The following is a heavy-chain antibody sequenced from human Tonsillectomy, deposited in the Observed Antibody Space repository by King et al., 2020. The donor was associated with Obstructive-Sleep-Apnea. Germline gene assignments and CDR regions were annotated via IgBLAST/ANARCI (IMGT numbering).Heavy chain of an antibody. CDR1: GYDFTSYW. D-gene: IGHD1-7*01. Sequence: VQLVESGSEMKEPGESLEISCKVSGYDFTSYWINWVRQVPGKGLEWMGKIDPSDSYTNYSPSFRGHVTISVDKSISTAYLQWSSLKASDTAMYYCARRPSTNYAANYFGPWGQGTLVTVSS. V-gene: IGHV5-10-1*03. J-gene: IGHJ5*02. CDR2: IDPSDSYT. CDR3: ARRPSTNYAANYFGP.